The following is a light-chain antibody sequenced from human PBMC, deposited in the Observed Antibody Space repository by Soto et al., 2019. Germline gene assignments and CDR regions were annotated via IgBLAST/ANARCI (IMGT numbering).Light chain of an antibody. CDR2: KAS. CDR3: QQHNSNSRT. V-gene: IGKV1-5*03. J-gene: IGKJ1*01. CDR1: QSISSW. Sequence: DIQMTQSPSTLSASVGDRVTITCRASQSISSWLAWYQQKPGKAPKLLIYKASSLESGVPSRFSGSGSGTEFTVTISSLQPDDFATYYCQQHNSNSRTFGQGTKVEIK.